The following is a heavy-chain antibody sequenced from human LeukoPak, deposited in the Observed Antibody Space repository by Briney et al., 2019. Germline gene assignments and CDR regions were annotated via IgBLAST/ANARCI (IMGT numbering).Heavy chain of an antibody. J-gene: IGHJ6*02. CDR3: ARASRDYDILTGYSPGSYYYYGMDV. D-gene: IGHD3-9*01. Sequence: ASVKVSCKASGHTFTSYYMHWVRQAPGQGLEWMGIINPSGGSTSYAQKFQGRVTMTRDTSTSTVYMELSSLRSKDTAVYYCARASRDYDILTGYSPGSYYYYGMDVWGQGTTVTVSS. CDR2: INPSGGST. CDR1: GHTFTSYY. V-gene: IGHV1-46*01.